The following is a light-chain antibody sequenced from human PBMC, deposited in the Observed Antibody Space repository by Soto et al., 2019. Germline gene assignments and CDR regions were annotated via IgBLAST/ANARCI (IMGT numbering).Light chain of an antibody. CDR1: QSVSSN. Sequence: EIVMTPSPATLSVSPGERATLSCRASQSVSSNLAWYQQKPGQAPRLLIYGASTRATGITARFSRSGSGTEFTLTISSLQSEDFAVYYCQQYNNWPLTFGGGTKVEIK. J-gene: IGKJ4*01. CDR3: QQYNNWPLT. V-gene: IGKV3-15*01. CDR2: GAS.